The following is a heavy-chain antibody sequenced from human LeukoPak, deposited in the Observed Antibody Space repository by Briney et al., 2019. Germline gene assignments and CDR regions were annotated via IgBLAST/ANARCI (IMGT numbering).Heavy chain of an antibody. CDR3: ARGRINYYGSGSRAAYNWFDP. CDR2: INHSGST. D-gene: IGHD3-10*01. J-gene: IGHJ5*02. Sequence: KPSETLSLTCAVYGGSFSGYYWSWIRQPPGKGLEWIGEINHSGSTNYNPSLKSRVTISVDTSKNQFSLKLSSVTAADTAVYYCARGRINYYGSGSRAAYNWFDPWGQGTLVTVSS. CDR1: GGSFSGYY. V-gene: IGHV4-34*01.